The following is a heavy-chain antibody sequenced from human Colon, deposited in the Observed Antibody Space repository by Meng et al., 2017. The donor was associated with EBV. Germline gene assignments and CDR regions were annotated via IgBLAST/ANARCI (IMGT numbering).Heavy chain of an antibody. Sequence: VHLRESGPGLVKPSPTLSLTCTVSGGSISSGDYYWSWIRQPPGKGLEWIGYIYYSGSTHYNPSLKSRVTISVDTSKNQFSLKVSSVTAADTAVYYCARQATGYCSGGSCYSGSIFDYWGQGTLVTVSS. D-gene: IGHD2-15*01. J-gene: IGHJ4*02. CDR3: ARQATGYCSGGSCYSGSIFDY. V-gene: IGHV4-30-4*01. CDR1: GGSISSGDYY. CDR2: IYYSGST.